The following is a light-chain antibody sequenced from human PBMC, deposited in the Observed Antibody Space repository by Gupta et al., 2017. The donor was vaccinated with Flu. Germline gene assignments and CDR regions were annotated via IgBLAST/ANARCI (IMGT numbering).Light chain of an antibody. J-gene: IGKJ3*01. V-gene: IGKV3-20*01. CDR1: QTISDSY. Sequence: EIVLAQSPRTLSVSPGERVTLSCRASQTISDSYLAWLQQKPGQAPRLLIHDASRRATGVPDRFSGSGSGTDFTLAISRLEPEDFAVYYCHQYAGSPFTFGPGTRVDIK. CDR2: DAS. CDR3: HQYAGSPFT.